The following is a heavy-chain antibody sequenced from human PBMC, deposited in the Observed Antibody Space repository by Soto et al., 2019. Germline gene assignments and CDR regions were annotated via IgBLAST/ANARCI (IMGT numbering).Heavy chain of an antibody. J-gene: IGHJ5*02. Sequence: SETLSLTCTVSGGSISSYYWSWIRQPPGKGLEWIGYIYYSGSTNYNPSLKSRVTISVDTSKNQFSLKLSSVTAADTAVYYCASLAYSGYDSTNGYSSGLNWFDPWGQGTLVTVSS. CDR2: IYYSGST. D-gene: IGHD5-12*01. V-gene: IGHV4-59*01. CDR3: ASLAYSGYDSTNGYSSGLNWFDP. CDR1: GGSISSYY.